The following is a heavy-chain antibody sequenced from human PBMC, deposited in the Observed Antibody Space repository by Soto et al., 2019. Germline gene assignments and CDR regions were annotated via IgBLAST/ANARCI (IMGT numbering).Heavy chain of an antibody. CDR1: GFTFISYE. CDR2: ISSSGSTI. Sequence: GGSLRLSCAASGFTFISYEMNWVRQAPGKRLEWVSYISSSGSTIYYADSVKGRFTISRDNAKNSLYLQMNSLRAEDTAVYYCARDSSSWYYREYFYGMDVWGPGXSVTVYS. CDR3: ARDSSSWYYREYFYGMDV. V-gene: IGHV3-48*03. D-gene: IGHD6-13*01. J-gene: IGHJ6*01.